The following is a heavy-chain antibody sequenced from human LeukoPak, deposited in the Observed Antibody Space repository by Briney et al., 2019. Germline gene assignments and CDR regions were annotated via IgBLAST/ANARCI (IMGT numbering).Heavy chain of an antibody. D-gene: IGHD3/OR15-3a*01. V-gene: IGHV4-59*08. CDR1: GASINSYY. Sequence: SETLSLTCTVSGASINSYYWSWIRQPPGKGLEWIGYIYSSGSTNYNPSLKSRVAISVDTSKNRFSLKLTSVTAADTAVYYCARQTGSGLFILPGGQGTLVTVSS. J-gene: IGHJ4*02. CDR2: IYSSGST. CDR3: ARQTGSGLFILP.